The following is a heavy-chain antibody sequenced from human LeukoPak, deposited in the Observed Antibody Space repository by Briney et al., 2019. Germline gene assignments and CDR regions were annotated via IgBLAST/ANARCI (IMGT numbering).Heavy chain of an antibody. V-gene: IGHV4-34*01. D-gene: IGHD3-22*01. CDR2: INHSGST. CDR1: GGSFSGYY. CDR3: AKGPLWWLFPNWFDP. J-gene: IGHJ5*02. Sequence: SETLSLTCAVYGGSFSGYYWSWIRQPPGKGLEWIGEINHSGSTNYNPSLKSRVTISVDTSKNQFSLKLGSVTAADTAVYYCAKGPLWWLFPNWFDPWGQGTLVTVSS.